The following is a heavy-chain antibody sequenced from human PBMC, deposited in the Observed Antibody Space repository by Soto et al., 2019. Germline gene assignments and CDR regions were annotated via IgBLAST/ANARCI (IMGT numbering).Heavy chain of an antibody. Sequence: EVQLVESGGGLVKPGGSLRLSCAASGFTFSNAWMTWVRQAPGKGLEWVGRFKSKTEGGTTDYGAPVKGRFTISRDDSKSMMYLQMNSLKTEDTAVYYCKARPIAADAKGQFDYLGQGTLVTVSS. D-gene: IGHD6-13*01. CDR2: FKSKTEGGTT. CDR3: KARPIAADAKGQFDY. CDR1: GFTFSNAW. J-gene: IGHJ4*02. V-gene: IGHV3-15*01.